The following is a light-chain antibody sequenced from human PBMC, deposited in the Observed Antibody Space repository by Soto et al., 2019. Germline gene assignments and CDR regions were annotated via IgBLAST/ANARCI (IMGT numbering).Light chain of an antibody. CDR3: HSFDSRLIGLL. V-gene: IGLV1-40*01. J-gene: IGLJ2*01. CDR1: SSNIGAGYD. Sequence: QSVLTQPPSASETPGQRVTISCSGSSSNIGAGYDVHWYRQFPGTAPKLLIYGNINRPSGVPDRFSGSKSGTSASLAITGLQAEDEAHYYCHSFDSRLIGLLFGGGTKLTVL. CDR2: GNI.